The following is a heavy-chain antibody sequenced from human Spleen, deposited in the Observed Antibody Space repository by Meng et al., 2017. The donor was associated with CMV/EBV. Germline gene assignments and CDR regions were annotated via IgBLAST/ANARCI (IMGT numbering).Heavy chain of an antibody. CDR2: ISSSSSYI. V-gene: IGHV3-21*01. Sequence: ASGFTFSSYSMNWVRQAPGKGLEWVSSISSSSSYIYYADSVKGRFTISRDNAKNSLYLQMNSLRAEDTAVYYCARDSSSSLTAYFDYWGQGTLVTVSS. CDR3: ARDSSSSLTAYFDY. D-gene: IGHD6-6*01. CDR1: GFTFSSYS. J-gene: IGHJ4*02.